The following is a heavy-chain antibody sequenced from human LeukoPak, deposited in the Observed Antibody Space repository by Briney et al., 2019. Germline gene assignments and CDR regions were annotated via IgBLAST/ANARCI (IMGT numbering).Heavy chain of an antibody. J-gene: IGHJ4*02. Sequence: ASVKVSCKASGYTFTSYDINWVRQATGQGLEWMGWMNPNSGNTGYAQKFQGRVTMTRNTSISTAYMELSSLRSEDTAVYYCARGVPYYYDSSGYYLDYWGQGALVTVSS. CDR3: ARGVPYYYDSSGYYLDY. CDR1: GYTFTSYD. CDR2: MNPNSGNT. D-gene: IGHD3-22*01. V-gene: IGHV1-8*01.